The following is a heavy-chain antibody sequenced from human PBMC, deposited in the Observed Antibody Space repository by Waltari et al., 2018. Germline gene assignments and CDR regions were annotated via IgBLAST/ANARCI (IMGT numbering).Heavy chain of an antibody. V-gene: IGHV3-23*03. CDR1: GFTFSAYA. Sequence: EVQLLESGGGLVQPGGSLRLSCAASGFTFSAYAMSWVRQAPGKGLEWVSVIHSGGSSAYYADSVKGRFTISRDNSKNMLYLQLNSLRAEDTALYYCAIGGGYNEGNWFESWGQGILVTVSS. J-gene: IGHJ5*01. D-gene: IGHD5-12*01. CDR3: AIGGGYNEGNWFES. CDR2: IHSGGSSA.